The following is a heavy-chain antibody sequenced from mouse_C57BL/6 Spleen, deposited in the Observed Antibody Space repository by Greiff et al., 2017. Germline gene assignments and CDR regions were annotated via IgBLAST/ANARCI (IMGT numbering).Heavy chain of an antibody. CDR3: ARGGSSGYPYYYAMDY. D-gene: IGHD3-2*02. CDR2: IYPGSGST. J-gene: IGHJ4*01. Sequence: QVQLQQPGAELVKPGASVKMSCKASGYTFTSYWITWVKQRPGQGLEWIGDIYPGSGSTNYNEKFKSKATLTVDTSSSTAYMQLSSLTSEDSAVYYCARGGSSGYPYYYAMDYWGQGTSVTVSS. V-gene: IGHV1-55*01. CDR1: GYTFTSYW.